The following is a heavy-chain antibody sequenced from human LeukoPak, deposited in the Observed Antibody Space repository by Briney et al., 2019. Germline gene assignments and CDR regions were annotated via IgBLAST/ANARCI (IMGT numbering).Heavy chain of an antibody. CDR1: GYTFTRYY. CDR2: INPSGGST. Sequence: ASVKVSCKAAGYTFTRYYIRWVRQAPGQGLEWMGIINPSGGSTNYAQKFQGRVTMTTDTSTSTAYMELRSLRSDDTAVYYCARDVSGSLRDYWGQGTLVTVSS. D-gene: IGHD6-19*01. CDR3: ARDVSGSLRDY. J-gene: IGHJ4*02. V-gene: IGHV1-46*01.